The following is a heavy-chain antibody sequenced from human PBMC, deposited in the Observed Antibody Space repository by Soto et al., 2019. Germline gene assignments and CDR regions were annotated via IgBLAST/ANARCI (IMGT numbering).Heavy chain of an antibody. CDR2: IIPIFGTA. CDR3: ARESARSPLYNWFDP. D-gene: IGHD6-6*01. Sequence: GASVKVSCKASGCTFSSYAISWVRQAPGQGLEWMGGIIPIFGTANYAQKFQGRVTITADESTSTAYMELSSLRSEDTAVYYCARESARSPLYNWFDPWGQGTLVTVSS. CDR1: GCTFSSYA. V-gene: IGHV1-69*13. J-gene: IGHJ5*02.